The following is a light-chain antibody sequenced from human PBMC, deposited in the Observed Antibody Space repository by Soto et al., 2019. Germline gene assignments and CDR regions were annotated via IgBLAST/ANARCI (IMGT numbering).Light chain of an antibody. J-gene: IGKJ1*01. Sequence: IQLTQSPSTLSAFVGDRVTITCRASQSVRTWLAWYQQKPGKAPKILIYKVYNLESGIPSRFSGSGSDTEFTLTISSLQPDDFATYYCQQYNSYPWTFGQRIKVEI. CDR3: QQYNSYPWT. CDR1: QSVRTW. V-gene: IGKV1-5*03. CDR2: KVY.